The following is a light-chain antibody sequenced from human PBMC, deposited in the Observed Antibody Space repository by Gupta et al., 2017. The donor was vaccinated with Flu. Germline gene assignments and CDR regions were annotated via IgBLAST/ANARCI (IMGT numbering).Light chain of an antibody. CDR1: QSISSS. J-gene: IGKJ3*01. V-gene: IGKV1-39*01. CDR3: QQSYSTPRGFT. CDR2: AAS. Sequence: IQMTQSPSSLSASVGDRVTITCRASQSISSSLNWYQQKPGKAPKLLISAASSLQSGVPSRFSGSGSGTDFTLTISSLQPEDFATYYCQQSYSTPRGFTFGPGTKVDIK.